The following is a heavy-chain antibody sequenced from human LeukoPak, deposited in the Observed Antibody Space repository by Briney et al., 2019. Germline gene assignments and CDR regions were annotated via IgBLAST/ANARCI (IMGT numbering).Heavy chain of an antibody. V-gene: IGHV1-69*04. J-gene: IGHJ4*02. CDR1: GGTFSSYA. Sequence: ASVKVSCKASGGTFSSYAISWVRQAPGQGLEWMGRIIPILGIANYPQKFQGRVTITADKSTSTAYMELSSLRSEDTAVYYCAREDYDSSGYYGFDYWGQGTLVTVSS. D-gene: IGHD3-22*01. CDR2: IIPILGIA. CDR3: AREDYDSSGYYGFDY.